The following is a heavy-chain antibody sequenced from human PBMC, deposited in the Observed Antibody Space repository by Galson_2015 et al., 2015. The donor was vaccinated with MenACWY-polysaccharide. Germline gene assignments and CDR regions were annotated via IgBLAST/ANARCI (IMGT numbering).Heavy chain of an antibody. J-gene: IGHJ2*01. CDR3: ARDPLDSSGYTRGSVFDL. CDR1: GLTFSSFW. Sequence: SLRLSCAASGLTFSSFWMSWVRQAPGKGLEWVAIIKQDGSEEYYVDSVKGRFSISRDNAKNSLYLQMNSLRSEDTAVYYCARDPLDSSGYTRGSVFDLWGRGTLVTVSS. V-gene: IGHV3-7*01. D-gene: IGHD3-22*01. CDR2: IKQDGSEE.